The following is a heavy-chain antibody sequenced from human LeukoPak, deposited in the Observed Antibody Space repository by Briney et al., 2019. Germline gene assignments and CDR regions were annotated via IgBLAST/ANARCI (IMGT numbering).Heavy chain of an antibody. CDR1: GYSFTSYW. J-gene: IGHJ4*02. D-gene: IGHD3-22*01. Sequence: GESLKISCKDSGYSFTSYWIGWVRQVPGKGLEWMGIIYPGDSDTRYSPSFQGQVTISADKSISTAYLQWSSLKASDTAMYYCARQADYYDSSGYYYVDYWGQGTLVTVSS. CDR2: IYPGDSDT. CDR3: ARQADYYDSSGYYYVDY. V-gene: IGHV5-51*01.